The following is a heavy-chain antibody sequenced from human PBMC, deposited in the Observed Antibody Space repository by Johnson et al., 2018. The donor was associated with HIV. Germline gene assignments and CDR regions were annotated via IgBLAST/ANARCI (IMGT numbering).Heavy chain of an antibody. Sequence: QVQLVESGGGVVQPGRSLRLSCAASGFTFRNYAMHWVRQAPGKGLEWVAFISSDGSNKYYADSVKGRFTISRDNSKNTLYLQMNSLRAEDTAVYYCARDRSMIVVVEAFDIWGQGTMVTVSS. CDR1: GFTFRNYA. V-gene: IGHV3-30-3*01. CDR3: ARDRSMIVVVEAFDI. CDR2: ISSDGSNK. J-gene: IGHJ3*02. D-gene: IGHD3-22*01.